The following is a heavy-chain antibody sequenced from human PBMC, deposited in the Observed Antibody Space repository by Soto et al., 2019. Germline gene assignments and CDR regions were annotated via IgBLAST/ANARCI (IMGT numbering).Heavy chain of an antibody. J-gene: IGHJ2*01. Sequence: EVYLLESGGGLVEPGGSLRVSCAASAFSFSSYAMSWVRLAPGKGLEWVSSISGSGDDTYYADSVKGRFTISRDNSQRTLYLQMDSLRAGDTALYYCAAGYCTIGVCPPGGLWGRGTMVSVSS. CDR2: ISGSGDDT. D-gene: IGHD2-8*01. V-gene: IGHV3-23*01. CDR3: AAGYCTIGVCPPGGL. CDR1: AFSFSSYA.